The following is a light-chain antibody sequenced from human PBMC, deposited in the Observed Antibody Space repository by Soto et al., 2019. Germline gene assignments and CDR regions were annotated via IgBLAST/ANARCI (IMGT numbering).Light chain of an antibody. V-gene: IGKV3-15*01. J-gene: IGKJ2*01. CDR2: GAS. Sequence: EIVMTQSPATLSVSPGERATLSCRASQSVSSNLAWYQQKPGQAPRLLIYGASTRATGIPARLSGSGSGTEFTLTISSLQSEDFAVYYCQQYNNWPVFGQGTKLEIK. CDR3: QQYNNWPV. CDR1: QSVSSN.